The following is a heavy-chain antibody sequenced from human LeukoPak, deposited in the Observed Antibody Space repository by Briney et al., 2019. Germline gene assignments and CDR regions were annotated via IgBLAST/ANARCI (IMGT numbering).Heavy chain of an antibody. CDR3: ATESSGSYYNPNYYYYYMDV. CDR1: GGSISPYY. V-gene: IGHV4-4*08. CDR2: IYTSGST. J-gene: IGHJ6*03. Sequence: SETLSLTCTVSGGSISPYYWNWIRLTPGKGLEWIGRIYTSGSTNYNPSLKSRVTISVDTSKNQFSLKLSSVTAADTAVYYCATESSGSYYNPNYYYYYMDVWGKGTTVTISS. D-gene: IGHD3-10*01.